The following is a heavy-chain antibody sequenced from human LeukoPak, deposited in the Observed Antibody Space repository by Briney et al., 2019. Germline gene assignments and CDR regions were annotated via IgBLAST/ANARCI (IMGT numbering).Heavy chain of an antibody. CDR3: ARAVWIYYDSSGPVDY. D-gene: IGHD3-22*01. CDR1: GGTFSSYA. V-gene: IGHV1-69*13. Sequence: ASVKVSCKASGGTFSSYAISWVRQAPGQGLEWMGGIIPIFGTANYAQKFQGRVTITADESTSTAYMELSSLRSEDTAVYYCARAVWIYYDSSGPVDYWGQGTLVTVSS. CDR2: IIPIFGTA. J-gene: IGHJ4*02.